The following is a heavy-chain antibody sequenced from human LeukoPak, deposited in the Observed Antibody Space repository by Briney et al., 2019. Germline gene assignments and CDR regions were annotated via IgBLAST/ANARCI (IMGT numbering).Heavy chain of an antibody. CDR1: GGSISSGRYY. CDR3: AREVAVAGTDYYGMDV. J-gene: IGHJ6*02. V-gene: IGHV4-61*02. Sequence: SQTLSLTCTVSGGSISSGRYYWSWIRQPAGKGLEWIGRIYTSGSTNYNPSLKSRVTISVDTSKNQFSLKLSSVTAADTAVYYCAREVAVAGTDYYGMDVWGQGTTVTVSS. CDR2: IYTSGST. D-gene: IGHD6-19*01.